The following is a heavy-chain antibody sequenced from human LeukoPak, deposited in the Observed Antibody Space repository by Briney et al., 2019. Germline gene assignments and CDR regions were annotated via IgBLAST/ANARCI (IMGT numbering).Heavy chain of an antibody. D-gene: IGHD6-13*01. Sequence: ASVKVSCKASGYTFTSYDINWVRQATGQGLEWMGWMNPNSGNTGYAQKFQGRVTMTRNTSISTAYMELSSLRSEDTAVYYCARGVGYSSSWYENYYYYMDVWGKGTTVTISS. V-gene: IGHV1-8*01. J-gene: IGHJ6*03. CDR2: MNPNSGNT. CDR3: ARGVGYSSSWYENYYYYMDV. CDR1: GYTFTSYD.